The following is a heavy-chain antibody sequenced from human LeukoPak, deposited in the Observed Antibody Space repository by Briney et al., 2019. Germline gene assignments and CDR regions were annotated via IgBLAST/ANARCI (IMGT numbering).Heavy chain of an antibody. D-gene: IGHD3-10*01. Sequence: GGSLTLPCTASGHMFSAYWMTWVRHAPGKGLEWVADIKQDGNEEFYVDSVKGRFAISRDNAKNSLYLQMNSLRAEDTAVYYCARGRGDYYFDYWGQGTLVTVSS. CDR2: IKQDGNEE. V-gene: IGHV3-7*01. J-gene: IGHJ4*02. CDR1: GHMFSAYW. CDR3: ARGRGDYYFDY.